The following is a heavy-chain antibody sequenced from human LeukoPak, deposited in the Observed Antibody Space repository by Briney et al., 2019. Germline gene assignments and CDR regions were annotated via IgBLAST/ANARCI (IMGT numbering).Heavy chain of an antibody. D-gene: IGHD3-3*01. CDR3: ARERTYYDFWSVYYTASLAGDAFHI. J-gene: IGHJ3*02. CDR1: GGSISSGSYY. CDR2: IYTSGST. Sequence: SETLSLTCTVSGGSISSGSYYWSWIRQPAGKGLEWIGRIYTSGSTNCNPSLKSRVTISVDTSKNQFSLKLSSVTVADTAVYYCARERTYYDFWSVYYTASLAGDAFHIWGQGTMVTVSS. V-gene: IGHV4-61*02.